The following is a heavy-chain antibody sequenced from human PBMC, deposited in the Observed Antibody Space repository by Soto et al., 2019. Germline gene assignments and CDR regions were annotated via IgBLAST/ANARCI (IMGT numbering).Heavy chain of an antibody. CDR1: GFTFSSYG. V-gene: IGHV3-30*03. D-gene: IGHD5-12*01. J-gene: IGHJ4*02. CDR2: ISYDGSNK. CDR3: ARGRWIRLLDY. Sequence: GGSLRLSCAASGFTFSSYGMHWVRQAPGKGLEWVAVISYDGSNKYYADSVKGRFTISRDNSKNTLYLQMNSLRAEDTAVYYCARGRWIRLLDYWGQGTLVTVSS.